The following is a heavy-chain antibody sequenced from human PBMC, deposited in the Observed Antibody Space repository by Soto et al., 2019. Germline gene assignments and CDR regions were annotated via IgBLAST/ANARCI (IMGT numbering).Heavy chain of an antibody. J-gene: IGHJ4*02. V-gene: IGHV1-2*02. CDR2: INPNSGGT. CDR1: GYTFTGYY. D-gene: IGHD1-26*01. Sequence: ASVKVSCKASGYTFTGYYIHWVRQAPEQCLEWRGCINPNSGGTGYPQKFQGGVTMTRDTSITTADVELSGLRSDDTAVYCSAGANSGENDEFDYWGQGTPVAVSS. CDR3: AGANSGENDEFDY.